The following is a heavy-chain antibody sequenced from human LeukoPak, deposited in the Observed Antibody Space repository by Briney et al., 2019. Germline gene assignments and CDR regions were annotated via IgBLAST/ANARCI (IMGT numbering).Heavy chain of an antibody. CDR1: RGSISGDY. J-gene: IGHJ4*02. Sequence: SETLSLTCTVSRGSISGDYWSWIRQPAGKGLEWIGLIYTSGTTNYNPSLKSRVTMSLDTSKNQFSLRLSSVTAADTAVYYCASHRRRGAAAEPDYWGQGTLVTVSS. V-gene: IGHV4-4*07. CDR3: ASHRRRGAAAEPDY. D-gene: IGHD6-13*01. CDR2: IYTSGTT.